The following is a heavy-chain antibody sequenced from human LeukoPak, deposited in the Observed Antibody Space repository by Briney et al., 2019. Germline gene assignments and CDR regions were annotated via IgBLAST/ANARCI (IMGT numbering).Heavy chain of an antibody. V-gene: IGHV4-28*01. D-gene: IGHD2-8*01. CDR1: GYSISSSDW. CDR2: IYYSGST. J-gene: IGHJ4*02. Sequence: SETLSLTCTVSGYSISSSDWWGWIRQPPGKGLEWIGYIYYSGSTYYNPSLKSRVTMSVDTSKNQFSLKLSSVTAVDTAVYYCARRAPMVSYFDYWGQGTLVTVSS. CDR3: ARRAPMVSYFDY.